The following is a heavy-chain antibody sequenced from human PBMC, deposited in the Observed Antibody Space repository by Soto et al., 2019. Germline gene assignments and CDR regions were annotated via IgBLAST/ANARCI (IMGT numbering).Heavy chain of an antibody. Sequence: SDTLSLTCAVYGGSFSGYYWSWIRQPPGKGLEWIGEINHSGSTNYNPSLKSRVTISVDASKNQFSLKLSSVTAADTAVYYCARTSSSSWSNWFDPWAQGTLVNVSS. D-gene: IGHD6-13*01. CDR3: ARTSSSSWSNWFDP. V-gene: IGHV4-34*01. J-gene: IGHJ5*02. CDR2: INHSGST. CDR1: GGSFSGYY.